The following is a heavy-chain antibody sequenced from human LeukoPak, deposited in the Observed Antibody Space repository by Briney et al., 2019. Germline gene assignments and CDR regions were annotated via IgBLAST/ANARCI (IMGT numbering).Heavy chain of an antibody. D-gene: IGHD1-1*01. Sequence: GGSLRLSCGASGFIFRNYAMSWVRQAPGEGLEWVSGISDNGGGTYYADSVKGRFTISRDNSKNMLYLQMNSLRAEDTAVYYCAKETGALGAPLYDYWGQGILVTGSS. J-gene: IGHJ4*02. CDR3: AKETGALGAPLYDY. CDR1: GFIFRNYA. V-gene: IGHV3-23*01. CDR2: ISDNGGGT.